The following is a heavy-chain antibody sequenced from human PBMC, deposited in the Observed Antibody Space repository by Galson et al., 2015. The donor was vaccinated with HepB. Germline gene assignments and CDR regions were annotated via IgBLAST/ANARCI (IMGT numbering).Heavy chain of an antibody. D-gene: IGHD3-22*01. CDR2: MYVGGST. J-gene: IGHJ2*01. CDR3: AKGGIASTSGYATWYFDL. V-gene: IGHV3-53*04. CDR1: GFTVSSNY. Sequence: LRLSCAASGFTVSSNYMTWVRQAPGKGLEWVSIMYVGGSTSYVDSVKGRVTISSHNSKNTLYLQMNSLRPEDTAVYYCAKGGIASTSGYATWYFDLWGRGTLVTVSS.